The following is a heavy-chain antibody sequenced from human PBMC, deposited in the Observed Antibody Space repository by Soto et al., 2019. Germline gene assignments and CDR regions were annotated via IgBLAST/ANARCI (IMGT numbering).Heavy chain of an antibody. V-gene: IGHV1-69*12. Sequence: QVQLVQSGAEVKKPGSSVTVSCKASGGTFGNSAISWVRQAPGQGLEWMGGIIPIFSTPDYAQKFQRRVMITADDSTTTAYMALTTPKSEDPAVYYCARNKERQQLGGNYYYGIVVWGQGTTVTVSS. D-gene: IGHD3-3*02. CDR1: GGTFGNSA. CDR3: ARNKERQQLGGNYYYGIVV. CDR2: IIPIFSTP. J-gene: IGHJ6*02.